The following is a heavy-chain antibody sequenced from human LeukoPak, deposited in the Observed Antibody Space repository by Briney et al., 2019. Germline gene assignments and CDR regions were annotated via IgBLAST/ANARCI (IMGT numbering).Heavy chain of an antibody. Sequence: GGSLRLSCAASGFIISHKYMAWVRQAPGKGLEGLSIIYAGGISVSADSVKGRFIISRDNSRNTVHLQMNSLRDDDTAVYYCVRGSLASGVVVYYYYYLDVWGKGTTVTVSS. J-gene: IGHJ6*03. V-gene: IGHV3-66*01. CDR1: GFIISHKY. CDR3: VRGSLASGVVVYYYYYLDV. CDR2: IYAGGIS. D-gene: IGHD3-3*01.